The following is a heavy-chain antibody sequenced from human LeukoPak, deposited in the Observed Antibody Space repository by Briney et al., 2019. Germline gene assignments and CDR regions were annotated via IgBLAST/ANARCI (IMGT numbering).Heavy chain of an antibody. Sequence: SETLSLTCTVSGGSISSYYWSWIRQPPGKGLEWIGDIYYSGSTNYNPSLKSRVTISVDTSKNQFSLKLSSVTAADTAVYYCAREVLEIAAAGPYNNWFDPWGQGTLVTVSS. D-gene: IGHD6-13*01. CDR1: GGSISSYY. J-gene: IGHJ5*02. CDR3: AREVLEIAAAGPYNNWFDP. CDR2: IYYSGST. V-gene: IGHV4-59*01.